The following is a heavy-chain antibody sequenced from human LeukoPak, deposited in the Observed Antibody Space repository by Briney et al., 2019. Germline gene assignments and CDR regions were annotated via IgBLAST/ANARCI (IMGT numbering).Heavy chain of an antibody. J-gene: IGHJ4*02. CDR3: AGGCTEYNYGYGY. D-gene: IGHD5-18*01. CDR1: GFIFSSYA. CDR2: ITGTGGST. Sequence: GGSLRLSCAASGFIFSSYAMSWVRQAPGKGLDWVSAITGTGGSTFYADSVQGRFTISRDNSKNTVFLQMNGLRVEDTAVYYCAGGCTEYNYGYGYWGQGTLVTVSS. V-gene: IGHV3-23*01.